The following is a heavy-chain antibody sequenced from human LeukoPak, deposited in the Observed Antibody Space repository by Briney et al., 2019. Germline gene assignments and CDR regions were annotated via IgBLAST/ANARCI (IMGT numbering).Heavy chain of an antibody. CDR3: AGEQILWFGEFLYGMDV. D-gene: IGHD3-10*01. V-gene: IGHV3-30-3*01. CDR1: GFTFSSYA. CDR2: ISYDGSNK. Sequence: GGSLRLSCAASGFTFSSYAMSWVRQAPGKGLEWVAVISYDGSNKYYADSVKGRFTISRDNSKNTLYLQMNSLRAEDTAVYYCAGEQILWFGEFLYGMDVWGQGTTVTVSS. J-gene: IGHJ6*02.